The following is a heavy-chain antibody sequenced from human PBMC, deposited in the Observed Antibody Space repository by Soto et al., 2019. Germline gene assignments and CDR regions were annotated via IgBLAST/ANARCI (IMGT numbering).Heavy chain of an antibody. D-gene: IGHD6-19*01. CDR2: ISYDGSNK. CDR1: GFTFSSYA. Sequence: QVQLVESGGGVVQPGRSLRLSCAASGFTFSSYAMHWVRQAPGKGLEWVAVISYDGSNKYYADSVKGRFTISRDNSKTLYLQMSSLRAEDTAVYYCVRDRSPYSSGWHNRHFDYWGQGTLFTVSS. J-gene: IGHJ4*02. CDR3: VRDRSPYSSGWHNRHFDY. V-gene: IGHV3-30-3*01.